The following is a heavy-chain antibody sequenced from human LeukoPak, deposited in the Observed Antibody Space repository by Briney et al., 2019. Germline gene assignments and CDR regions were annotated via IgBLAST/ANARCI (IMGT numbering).Heavy chain of an antibody. J-gene: IGHJ4*02. D-gene: IGHD4-11*01. CDR1: GYTFTRYD. Sequence: GASVKVSCKASGYTFTRYDINWVRQATGQGLEWMGWIHPNSGDTGYAQKFQGRVTITRDTSVNTAYMELSSLRSEDTAVYYCARAPSVSNFDYWGQGTLVTVSS. CDR2: IHPNSGDT. CDR3: ARAPSVSNFDY. V-gene: IGHV1-8*03.